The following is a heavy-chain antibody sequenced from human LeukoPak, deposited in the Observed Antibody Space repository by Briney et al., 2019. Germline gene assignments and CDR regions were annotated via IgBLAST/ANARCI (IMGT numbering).Heavy chain of an antibody. CDR3: AKGSSSSWYLVWFDP. CDR2: ISGSDGST. J-gene: IGHJ5*02. Sequence: PGGSLRLSCAASGFSFSNYAMSWVRQAPGKGLEWVSGISGSDGSTHYADSVKGRFSISRDNSKNTVYLQMNSLRAEDTAVYYCAKGSSSSWYLVWFDPPGQGTLVTVSS. D-gene: IGHD6-13*01. CDR1: GFSFSNYA. V-gene: IGHV3-23*01.